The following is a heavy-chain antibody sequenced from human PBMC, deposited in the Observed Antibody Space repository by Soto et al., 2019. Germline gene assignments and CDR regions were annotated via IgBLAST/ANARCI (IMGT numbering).Heavy chain of an antibody. CDR1: GGTFSNYA. D-gene: IGHD6-13*01. CDR3: ARELPPAPGSFREDALDI. CDR2: IIPIFGTT. J-gene: IGHJ3*02. Sequence: QVQLVQSGADLKKPGSSVKVSCQASGGTFSNYAISWVRQAPGQGLEWMGKIIPIFGTTNYAQNFRGRVTITADEYTTTXXMELSSLRSDDTALYYCARELPPAPGSFREDALDIWGQGTMITVSS. V-gene: IGHV1-69*15.